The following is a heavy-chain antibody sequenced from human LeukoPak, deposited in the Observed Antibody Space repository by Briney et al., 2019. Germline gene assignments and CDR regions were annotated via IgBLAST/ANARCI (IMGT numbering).Heavy chain of an antibody. D-gene: IGHD3-9*01. CDR2: IIPILGIA. J-gene: IGHJ4*02. V-gene: IGHV1-69*04. CDR1: GDTFSSYA. CDR3: ARDHDILTGFDY. Sequence: ASVRVSCESSGDTFSSYAISWVRHAPGQGREWRGKIIPILGIANYAQKFQGRVTITPDKSTSTAYMELSSLRSEDTAVYYCARDHDILTGFDYWGQGTLVTVSS.